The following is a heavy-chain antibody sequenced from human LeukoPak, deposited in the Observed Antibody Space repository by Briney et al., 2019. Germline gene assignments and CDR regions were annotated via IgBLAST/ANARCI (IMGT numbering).Heavy chain of an antibody. CDR2: MNPNSGNT. D-gene: IGHD1-26*01. J-gene: IGHJ6*03. V-gene: IGHV1-8*03. CDR3: ARGPSGAHNYYMDV. CDR1: GYTFTSYD. Sequence: GASVKVSCKASGYTFTSYDINWVRPATGQGVEWMGWMNPNSGNTGYEQKFQGRVTITRNTSISTAYMELSSLRSEDTAVYYCARGPSGAHNYYMDVWGKGTTVTVSS.